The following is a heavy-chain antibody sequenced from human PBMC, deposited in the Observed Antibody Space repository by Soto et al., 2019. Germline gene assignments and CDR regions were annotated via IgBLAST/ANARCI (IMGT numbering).Heavy chain of an antibody. CDR3: ARHSTGSGWYGSGNWFDP. D-gene: IGHD6-19*01. Sequence: PWETLSLTCTVSGGSISSSSYYWGWIRQPPGKGLEWIGSIYYSGSTYYNPSLKSRVTISVDTSKNQFSLKLSSVTAADTAVYYCARHSTGSGWYGSGNWFDPWGQGTLVTVPQ. J-gene: IGHJ5*02. CDR2: IYYSGST. V-gene: IGHV4-39*01. CDR1: GGSISSSSYY.